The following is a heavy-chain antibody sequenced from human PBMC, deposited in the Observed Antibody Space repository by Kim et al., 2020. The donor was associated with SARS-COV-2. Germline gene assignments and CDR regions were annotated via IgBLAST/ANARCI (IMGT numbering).Heavy chain of an antibody. Sequence: SVKVSCKASGGTFSSYAISWVRQAPGQGLEWMGGIIPIFGTANYAQKFQGRVTITADESTSTAYMELSSLRSEDTAVYYCARDLLYYDSSGYYYGTGDYWGQGTLVTVSS. CDR3: ARDLLYYDSSGYYYGTGDY. CDR1: GGTFSSYA. D-gene: IGHD3-22*01. J-gene: IGHJ4*02. CDR2: IIPIFGTA. V-gene: IGHV1-69*13.